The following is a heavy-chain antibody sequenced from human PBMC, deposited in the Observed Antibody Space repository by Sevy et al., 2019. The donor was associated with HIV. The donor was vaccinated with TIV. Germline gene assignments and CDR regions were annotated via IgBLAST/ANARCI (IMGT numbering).Heavy chain of an antibody. CDR1: GDSVSSNSAA. CDR2: TYYRSKWYN. J-gene: IGHJ6*02. D-gene: IGHD2-2*02. CDR3: ARGRCSSTSCYTDYNNGIDV. Sequence: SQTLSLTCALSGDSVSSNSAAWNWIRQSPSSGLEWLRRTYYRSKWYNDYAVSVKSRIPMNPVKSKNQFSRQLNTVTPDDTAVYYCARGRCSSTSCYTDYNNGIDVWGQGTTVTVSS. V-gene: IGHV6-1*01.